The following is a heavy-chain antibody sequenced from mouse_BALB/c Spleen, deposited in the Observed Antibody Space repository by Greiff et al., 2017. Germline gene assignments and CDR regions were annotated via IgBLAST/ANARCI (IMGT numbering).Heavy chain of an antibody. Sequence: VQLVESGPGLVAPSQSLSITCTVSGFSLTSYGVHWVRQPPGKGLEWLGVIWAGGSTNYNSALMSRLSISKDNSKSQVFLKMNSLQTDDTAMYYCARGGGSSWYYFDYWGQGTTLTVSS. J-gene: IGHJ2*01. CDR2: IWAGGST. CDR1: GFSLTSYG. V-gene: IGHV2-9*02. D-gene: IGHD1-1*01. CDR3: ARGGGSSWYYFDY.